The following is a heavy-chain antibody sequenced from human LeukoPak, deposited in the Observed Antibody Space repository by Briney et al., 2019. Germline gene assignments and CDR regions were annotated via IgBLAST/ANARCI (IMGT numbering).Heavy chain of an antibody. V-gene: IGHV5-10-1*01. D-gene: IGHD6-6*01. CDR2: IDPTDSYT. CDR3: ARRGRSSSNFDF. J-gene: IGHJ4*02. Sequence: GESLKISCKGSGYIFTSYWITWVRQMPGKGLEWMGMIDPTDSYTNYSPSFQGHVTISTDRSISTAYLQWSSLKASDTAIYYCARRGRSSSNFDFWGQGTLVTVSS. CDR1: GYIFTSYW.